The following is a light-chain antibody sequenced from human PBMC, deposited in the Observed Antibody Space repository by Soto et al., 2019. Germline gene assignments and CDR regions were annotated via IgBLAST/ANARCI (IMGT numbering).Light chain of an antibody. J-gene: IGKJ1*01. CDR2: KAS. V-gene: IGKV1-5*03. Sequence: DIQMTQSPSTLSASVLDRVTITFRASQSINNWLAWYQQKPGKAPKLLIHKASSLASGVPSRFSGSGSGTEFTLTISSLQPDDFAAYYCQQYHTDGTFGQGTKVDIK. CDR3: QQYHTDGT. CDR1: QSINNW.